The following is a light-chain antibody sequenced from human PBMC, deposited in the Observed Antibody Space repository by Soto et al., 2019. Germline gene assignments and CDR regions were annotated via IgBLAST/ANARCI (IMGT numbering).Light chain of an antibody. CDR1: SGHSSDA. V-gene: IGLV4-69*01. CDR3: QYWDTSIRVV. J-gene: IGLJ2*01. CDR2: LNSDGSH. Sequence: QSVLTQSPSASASLGASVKLTCTLNSGHSSDAIAWHQQQPEKGPRYLMKLNSDGSHSKGDGIPDCFSGSSYRAERYLTSSSLQSEDEADYYCQYWDTSIRVVFGGGTKLTVL.